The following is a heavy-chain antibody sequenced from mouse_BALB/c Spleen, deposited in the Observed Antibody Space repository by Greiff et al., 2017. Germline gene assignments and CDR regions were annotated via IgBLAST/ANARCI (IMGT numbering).Heavy chain of an antibody. CDR1: GFNIKDTY. V-gene: IGHV14-3*02. D-gene: IGHD2-2*01. CDR3: ARSIYYGYDEGYAMDY. J-gene: IGHJ4*01. CDR2: IDPANGNT. Sequence: VQLQQSGAELVKPGASVKLSCTASGFNIKDTYMHWVKQRPEQGLEWIGRIDPANGNTKYDPKFQGKATITADTSSNTAYLQLSSLTSEDTAVYYCARSIYYGYDEGYAMDYWGQGTSVTVSS.